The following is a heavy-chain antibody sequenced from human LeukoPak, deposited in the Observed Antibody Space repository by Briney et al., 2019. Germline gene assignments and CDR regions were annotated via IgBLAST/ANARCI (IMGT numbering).Heavy chain of an antibody. D-gene: IGHD2-21*01. CDR3: ARVGHCSLDY. CDR2: INHSGST. V-gene: IGHV4-34*01. CDR1: GGSFSGYY. J-gene: IGHJ4*02. Sequence: SETLSLTCAVYGGSFSGYYWSWIRQPPGKGLEWIGEINHSGSTNYNPSLKSRVTISVDTSKNQFSLKLSSVTAADTAVYYCARVGHCSLDYWGQGTLVTVSS.